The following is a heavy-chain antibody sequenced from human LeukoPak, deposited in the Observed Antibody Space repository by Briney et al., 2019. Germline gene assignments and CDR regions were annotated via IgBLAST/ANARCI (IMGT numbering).Heavy chain of an antibody. Sequence: PAETLSLTCAVYGGSFCVYYWSWIRQPPGKGLVCIGEINHSGSTNYDPSLKSRVTISVDASKNQSSLKLSSVTAVDTAVYCCARVAGLPYGSGSYGFLSALDIWGQGTMVTVSS. J-gene: IGHJ3*02. D-gene: IGHD3-10*01. V-gene: IGHV4-34*01. CDR1: GGSFCVYY. CDR2: INHSGST. CDR3: ARVAGLPYGSGSYGFLSALDI.